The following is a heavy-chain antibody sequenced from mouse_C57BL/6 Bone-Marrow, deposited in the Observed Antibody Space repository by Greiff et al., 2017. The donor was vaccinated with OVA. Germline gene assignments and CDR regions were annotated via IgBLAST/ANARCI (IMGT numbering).Heavy chain of an antibody. Sequence: EVQLVESGGGLVQPKGSLKLSCAASGFTFNTYAMHWVRQAPGKGLEWVARIRSKSSNSATYYAYSVKDRFTISGDDSQSMIYLQMKNLKTEDTAMYYCVRAFYAMDYWGQGTSLTVSS. CDR2: IRSKSSNSAT. J-gene: IGHJ4*01. CDR3: VRAFYAMDY. V-gene: IGHV10-3*01. CDR1: GFTFNTYA.